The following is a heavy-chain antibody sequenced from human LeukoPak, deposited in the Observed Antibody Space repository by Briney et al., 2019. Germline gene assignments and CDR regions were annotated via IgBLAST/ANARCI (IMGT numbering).Heavy chain of an antibody. D-gene: IGHD1-1*01. CDR1: GYIFTTYG. CDR3: ARDSYHSGTNWYDVFDV. Sequence: GASVKVSCKASGYIFTTYGISWVRQAPGQGLEWMGWVSGNNGNTNYAQKLQGRVTMTTDTSTNTAYMELRSLRSDDTAVYYCARDSYHSGTNWYDVFDVWGQGTMVTVSS. CDR2: VSGNNGNT. J-gene: IGHJ3*01. V-gene: IGHV1-18*01.